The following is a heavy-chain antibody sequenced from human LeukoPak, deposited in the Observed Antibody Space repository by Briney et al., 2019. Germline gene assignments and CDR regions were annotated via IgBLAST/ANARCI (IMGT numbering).Heavy chain of an antibody. J-gene: IGHJ4*02. D-gene: IGHD2-2*01. CDR1: GFSFNTFW. CDR3: ARDGPPAGLYFDN. CDR2: INQGGTEK. Sequence: GGSLILSCAASGFSFNTFWMNWVRQAPGKGLERVATINQGGTEKHYVDSVKGRFTISRDNAHNSLYLQMYTLRPEDTAVYYCARDGPPAGLYFDNWGQGTLVTVSS. V-gene: IGHV3-7*01.